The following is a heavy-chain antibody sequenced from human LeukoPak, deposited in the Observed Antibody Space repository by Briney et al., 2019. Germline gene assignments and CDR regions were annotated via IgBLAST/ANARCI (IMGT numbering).Heavy chain of an antibody. D-gene: IGHD3-22*01. J-gene: IGHJ4*02. Sequence: XMGRXIPILGRANYAQKFQGRVTITADKSTSTAYMELSSLRSEDTAVFYCARDGSYYFDSSGYSDPDYWGQGTLVTVSS. V-gene: IGHV1-69*04. CDR3: ARDGSYYFDSSGYSDPDY. CDR2: XIPILGRA.